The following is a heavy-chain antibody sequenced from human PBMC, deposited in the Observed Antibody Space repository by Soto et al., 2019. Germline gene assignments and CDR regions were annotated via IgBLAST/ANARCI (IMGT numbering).Heavy chain of an antibody. CDR1: GGSVSSGSYY. V-gene: IGHV4-61*01. J-gene: IGHJ6*02. CDR3: ARVELYYDILTGYYPYYYYGVDV. D-gene: IGHD3-9*01. Sequence: SETLSLTCTVSGGSVSSGSYYWSWIRQPPGKGLEWIGYIYYSGSTNYNPSLKSRVTISVDTSKNQFSLKLSSVTAADTAVYYCARVELYYDILTGYYPYYYYGVDVWGQGTTVTVSS. CDR2: IYYSGST.